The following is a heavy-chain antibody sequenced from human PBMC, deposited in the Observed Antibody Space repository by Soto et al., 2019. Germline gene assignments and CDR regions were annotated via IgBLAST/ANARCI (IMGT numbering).Heavy chain of an antibody. J-gene: IGHJ4*02. CDR2: ISADNGNT. CDR3: ARGGGLGKLAMGFDY. D-gene: IGHD3-16*01. Sequence: QVQLVQSGAEVKKPGASVKVSCKASGYTFNSYGITWVRQAPGQGLEWMGCISADNGNTNYAQNLQGRVTMTTDTSTSTTDRELRSLRSDDTAVYYCARGGGLGKLAMGFDYWGQGTLGTVSS. CDR1: GYTFNSYG. V-gene: IGHV1-18*01.